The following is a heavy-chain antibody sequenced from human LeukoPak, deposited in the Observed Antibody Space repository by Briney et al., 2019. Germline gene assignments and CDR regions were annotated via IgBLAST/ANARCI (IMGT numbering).Heavy chain of an antibody. CDR1: GGSISSDNW. CDR3: ARNGYYSMDS. D-gene: IGHD3-22*01. J-gene: IGHJ4*02. CDR2: IHLSGSA. Sequence: SETLSLTCAVFGGSISSDNWWSWVRQPPGKGLEWIGEIHLSGSATYNPSLKSRVTISVDKSKNQFSLILTSVTAADTAVYYCARNGYYSMDSWGQGTLVTVSS. V-gene: IGHV4-4*02.